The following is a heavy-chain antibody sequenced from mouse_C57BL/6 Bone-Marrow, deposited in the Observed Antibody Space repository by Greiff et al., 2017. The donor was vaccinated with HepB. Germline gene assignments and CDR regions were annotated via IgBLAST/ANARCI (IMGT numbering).Heavy chain of an antibody. CDR1: GYTFTDHT. CDR3: ARRSYYYGSLFAY. Sequence: VKLQESDAELVKPGASVKISCKVSGYTFTDHTIHWMKQRPEQGLEWIGYIYPRDGSTKYNEKFKGKATLTADKSSSTAYMQLNSLTSEDSAVYFCARRSYYYGSLFAYWGQGTLVTVSA. J-gene: IGHJ3*01. V-gene: IGHV1-78*01. CDR2: IYPRDGST. D-gene: IGHD1-1*01.